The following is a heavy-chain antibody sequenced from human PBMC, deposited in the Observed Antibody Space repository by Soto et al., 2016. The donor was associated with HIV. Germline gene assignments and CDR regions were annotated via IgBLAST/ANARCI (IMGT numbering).Heavy chain of an antibody. CDR2: ISTYYGNA. V-gene: IGHV1-18*01. Sequence: QVQLVQSGAEVRRPGASIKVSCRVFGYSVTAYYIHWLRQAPGQGLEWMGWISTYYGNANYAQKLQGRVTMTTDTSTSTAYMELRSLRSDDTAVYYCARERNNYGDYGNYFDYWGQGTLVTVSS. CDR1: GYSVTAYY. CDR3: ARERNNYGDYGNYFDY. J-gene: IGHJ4*02. D-gene: IGHD4-17*01.